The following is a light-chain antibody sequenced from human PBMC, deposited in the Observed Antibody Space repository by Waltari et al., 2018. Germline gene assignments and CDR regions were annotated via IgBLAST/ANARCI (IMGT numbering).Light chain of an antibody. CDR2: EVS. CDR3: SSYTSSSTLEV. V-gene: IGLV2-14*01. J-gene: IGLJ2*01. CDR1: SSDGGGYNY. Sequence: QSALTQPASVSGSPGQSITISCTGTSSDGGGYNYVSWYQQHPGKAPKLRIYEVSNRPSGVSNRFSGSKSGNTASLTISGLQAEDEADYYCSSYTSSSTLEVFGGGTKLTVL.